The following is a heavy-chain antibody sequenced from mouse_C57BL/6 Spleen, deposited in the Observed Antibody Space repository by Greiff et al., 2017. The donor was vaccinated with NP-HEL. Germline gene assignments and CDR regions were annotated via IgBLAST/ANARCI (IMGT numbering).Heavy chain of an antibody. J-gene: IGHJ3*01. Sequence: VQLKQSGGGLVKPGGSLKLSCAASGFTFSDYGMHWVRQAPEKGLEWVAYISSGSSTIDYADTVKGRFTISRDNAKNTLFLQMTSLRSEDTAMYYCARPSGSSPAWFAYWGQGTLVTVSA. CDR3: ARPSGSSPAWFAY. CDR1: GFTFSDYG. CDR2: ISSGSSTI. D-gene: IGHD1-1*01. V-gene: IGHV5-17*01.